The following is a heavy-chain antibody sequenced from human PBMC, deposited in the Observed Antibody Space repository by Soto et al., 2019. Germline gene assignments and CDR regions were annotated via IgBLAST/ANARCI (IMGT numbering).Heavy chain of an antibody. D-gene: IGHD1-20*01. CDR3: ARGGGGITGTPFDY. J-gene: IGHJ4*02. V-gene: IGHV4-31*03. Sequence: SETLSLTCTVSGGSISSGGYYWSWIRQHPGKGLEWIGYIYYSGSTYYNPSLKSRVTISVDTSKNQFSLKLSSVTAADTAVYYCARGGGGITGTPFDYWGQGTLVTVSS. CDR2: IYYSGST. CDR1: GGSISSGGYY.